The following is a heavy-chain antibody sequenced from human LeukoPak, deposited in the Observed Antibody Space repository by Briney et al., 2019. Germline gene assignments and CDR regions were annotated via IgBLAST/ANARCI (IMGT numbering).Heavy chain of an antibody. Sequence: SETLSLTCTVSGGSVSSGSYYWSWIRQPPGKGLEWIGYIYYSGSTNYNPSLKSRVTISVDTSKNQFSLKLSSVTAADTAVYYCARERYQLPGYWGQGTLVTVSS. CDR2: IYYSGST. D-gene: IGHD2-2*01. J-gene: IGHJ4*02. CDR1: GGSVSSGSYY. CDR3: ARERYQLPGY. V-gene: IGHV4-61*01.